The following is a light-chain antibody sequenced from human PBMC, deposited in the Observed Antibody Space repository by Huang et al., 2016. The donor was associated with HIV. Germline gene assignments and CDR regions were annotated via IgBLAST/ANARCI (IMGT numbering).Light chain of an antibody. CDR2: EAS. Sequence: DIQMTQSSATLSASVGDRVTITCRASQSIGTWLAWYQQKPGKAPNLLIYEASTLESGVPSRFSGGGSGTEFTLTINSLQPDDFATYYCQPYYSFPWTFGQGTKVEV. J-gene: IGKJ1*01. CDR3: QPYYSFPWT. V-gene: IGKV1-5*03. CDR1: QSIGTW.